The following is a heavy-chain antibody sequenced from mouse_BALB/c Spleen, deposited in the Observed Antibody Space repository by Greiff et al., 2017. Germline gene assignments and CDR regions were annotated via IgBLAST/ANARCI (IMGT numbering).Heavy chain of an antibody. CDR3: ASSGWLLRFAY. Sequence: QVQLQQPGAELVKPGTSVKLSCKASGYNFTSYWINWVKLRPGQGLEWIGDIYPGSGSTNYNEKFKSKATLTVDTSSSTAYMQLSSLASEDSALYYCASSGWLLRFAYWGQGTLVTVSA. D-gene: IGHD2-3*01. J-gene: IGHJ3*01. CDR1: GYNFTSYW. V-gene: IGHV1-55*01. CDR2: IYPGSGST.